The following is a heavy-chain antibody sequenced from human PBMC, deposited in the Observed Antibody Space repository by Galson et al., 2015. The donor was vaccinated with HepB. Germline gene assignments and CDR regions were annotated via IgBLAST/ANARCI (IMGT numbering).Heavy chain of an antibody. CDR2: IDPTDSYT. D-gene: IGHD3-16*01. Sequence: QSGAEVKKPGESLRISCKGSGYRFTDYWISWVRQMPGKGLEWMGRIDPTDSYTNYSPSFQGHVTISADKSISTAYLQWSSLKASDTAIYYCATYMFGGVISGMIWGQGTLVTVSS. CDR1: GYRFTDYW. V-gene: IGHV5-10-1*01. J-gene: IGHJ4*02. CDR3: ATYMFGGVISGMI.